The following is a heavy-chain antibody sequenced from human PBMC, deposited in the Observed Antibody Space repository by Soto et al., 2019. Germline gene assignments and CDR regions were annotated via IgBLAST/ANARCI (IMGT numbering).Heavy chain of an antibody. CDR1: GFSLDTWGVG. V-gene: IGHV2-5*02. CDR2: IYWDNDK. Sequence: QITLKESGPTLVRPTQTLTLTCTVSGFSLDTWGVGVGWIRQPPGKAPEWLALIYWDNDKRYSPSLKNRLTIPKDTSKNQLVLTVTNMDPVDTVTYYCARALGSWGAYYFDHWGQGTLVTVSS. CDR3: ARALGSWGAYYFDH. D-gene: IGHD3-16*01. J-gene: IGHJ4*02.